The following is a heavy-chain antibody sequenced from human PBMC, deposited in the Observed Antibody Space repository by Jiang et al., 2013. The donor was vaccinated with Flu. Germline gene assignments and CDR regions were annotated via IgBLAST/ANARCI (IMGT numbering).Heavy chain of an antibody. D-gene: IGHD6-19*01. CDR1: GDSVSSNSAA. CDR3: ARSAVAGPERGYFQH. J-gene: IGHJ1*01. CDR2: TYYRSKWYD. Sequence: TSQTLSLTCAISGDSVSSNSAAWNWIRQSPSRGLEWLGRTYYRSKWYDDYALSVKSRITINPDTSRNQFSLQLNSVTPEDTAVYYCARSAVAGPERGYFQHWGQGTRGHRLL. V-gene: IGHV6-1*01.